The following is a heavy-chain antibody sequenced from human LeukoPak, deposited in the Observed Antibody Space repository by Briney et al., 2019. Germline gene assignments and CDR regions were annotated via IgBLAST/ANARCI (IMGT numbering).Heavy chain of an antibody. CDR1: GFTFSSYG. D-gene: IGHD6-19*01. Sequence: GRSLRLSCAASGFTFSSYGMHWVRQAPGKGLEWVAVIWYDGSNKYYADSVKGRFTISRDNSKNSLYLQLNSLRTEDTALYYCAKAHSSGWYFDYWGQGTLVTVSS. V-gene: IGHV3-33*03. CDR2: IWYDGSNK. CDR3: AKAHSSGWYFDY. J-gene: IGHJ4*02.